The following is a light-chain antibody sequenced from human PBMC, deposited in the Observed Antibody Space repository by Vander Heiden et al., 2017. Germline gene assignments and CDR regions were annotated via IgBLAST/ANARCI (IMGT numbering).Light chain of an antibody. Sequence: SYVLTQPPSVSVLPRQSARITCGGNNIGSKSGNWYQQKPGQAPVLVVYDDSDRPSGIPERFSGANSGNTATLTISRVEAGDEADYYCQVWDSSSDHPHVVFGGGTKLTVL. V-gene: IGLV3-21*02. CDR1: NIGSKS. CDR3: QVWDSSSDHPHVV. J-gene: IGLJ2*01. CDR2: DDS.